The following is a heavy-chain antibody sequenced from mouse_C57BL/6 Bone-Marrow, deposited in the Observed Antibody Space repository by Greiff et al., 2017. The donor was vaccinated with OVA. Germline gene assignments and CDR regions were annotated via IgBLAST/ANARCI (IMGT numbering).Heavy chain of an antibody. CDR3: ARSEVDYYGCYAMDY. Sequence: QVQLQQPGAELVKPGASVKLSCKASGYTFTSYWMHWVKQRPGRGLEWIGRIDPNSGGTKYNEKFKSKATLTVDKPSSTAYMQLSSLTSEDSAVNYCARSEVDYYGCYAMDYWGQGTSVTVSS. J-gene: IGHJ4*01. CDR1: GYTFTSYW. V-gene: IGHV1-72*01. D-gene: IGHD1-1*01. CDR2: IDPNSGGT.